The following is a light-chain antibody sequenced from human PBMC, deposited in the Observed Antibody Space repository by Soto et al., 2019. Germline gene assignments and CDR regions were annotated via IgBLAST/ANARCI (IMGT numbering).Light chain of an antibody. J-gene: IGKJ1*01. CDR2: AAS. V-gene: IGKV1-39*01. CDR1: QSLSNY. Sequence: DIQMTQSPSSLSASVGDRVTITCRASQSLSNYLNWYQQKPGKAPKLLMFAASSLQCGVPSSFSGGGSGTDFTLTISSLQPEDFATYYCQQSYSTPRTFGQGTKVEIK. CDR3: QQSYSTPRT.